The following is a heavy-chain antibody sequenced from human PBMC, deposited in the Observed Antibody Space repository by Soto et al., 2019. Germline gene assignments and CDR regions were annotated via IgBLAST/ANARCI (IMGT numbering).Heavy chain of an antibody. V-gene: IGHV3-23*01. D-gene: IGHD6-19*01. Sequence: GGSLRLSCAASGFTFSTYAMSWVRQAPGKGLEWVSEISGSGGSRNYADSVKGRITISRDNSKNTLYLQMNSLSAEDSAVYFCSIYFSAVAGTYYYYYGMDVWGQGTTVTVSS. CDR1: GFTFSTYA. CDR3: SIYFSAVAGTYYYYYGMDV. CDR2: ISGSGGSR. J-gene: IGHJ6*02.